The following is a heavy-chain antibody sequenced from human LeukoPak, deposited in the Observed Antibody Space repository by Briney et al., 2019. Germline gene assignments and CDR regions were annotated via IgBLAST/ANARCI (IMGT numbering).Heavy chain of an antibody. J-gene: IGHJ3*02. V-gene: IGHV3-30*04. CDR1: EFTLKIYP. D-gene: IGHD4-17*01. CDR2: ISHDGSDK. Sequence: PGGSLRLSCAASEFTLKIYPMHWVRQAPGKGLEWLSVISHDGSDKNNEDSVKGRFIIYRDNSKNTIYLQLNSLRPEDTAMYYCAREGVQTTVDAFDIWGLGTMVIVSS. CDR3: AREGVQTTVDAFDI.